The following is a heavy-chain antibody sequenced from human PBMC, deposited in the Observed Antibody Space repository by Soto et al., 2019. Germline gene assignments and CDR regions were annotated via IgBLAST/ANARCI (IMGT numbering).Heavy chain of an antibody. CDR3: VNSGRKRGAFDF. D-gene: IGHD6-25*01. V-gene: IGHV3-23*01. CDR1: GFILNNYA. Sequence: VQLLESGGDLVQPGGSLRLSCVASGFILNNYAMSWVRQAPGKGLEWVSTIGGTDGDSDGVPWYEDSVKGRFTISRDSSANFLFIHMDNLRAEVSSLYYCVNSGRKRGAFDFWGQGTTVVVSS. J-gene: IGHJ3*01. CDR2: IGGTDGDSDGVP.